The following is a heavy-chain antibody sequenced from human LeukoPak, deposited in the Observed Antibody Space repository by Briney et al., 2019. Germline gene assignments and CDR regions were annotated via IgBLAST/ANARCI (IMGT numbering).Heavy chain of an antibody. CDR3: ARRLYCSTTSCSRSSVFAFDL. CDR1: GYSFTSYW. V-gene: IGHV5-51*01. J-gene: IGHJ3*01. Sequence: GESLKISCKGSGYSFTSYWIGWVRQMPGKGLGWMGIIYPGDSDTRYSPSFQGQVTISADKSISTAYLQWGSLKASDTAMYYCARRLYCSTTSCSRSSVFAFDLWGQGTMVTVSS. D-gene: IGHD2-2*01. CDR2: IYPGDSDT.